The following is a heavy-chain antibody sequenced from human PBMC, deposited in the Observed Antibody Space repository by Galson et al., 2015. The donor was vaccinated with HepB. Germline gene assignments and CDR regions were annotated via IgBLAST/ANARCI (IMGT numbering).Heavy chain of an antibody. Sequence: SVKVSCKASGGTFSNYAFSWVRQAPGQGLEWMGVIIPIFRTPKYAQKFQGRVTITADESTTTVYMELSSLRSEGTAVYYCARWAEYCSTANCYFPLDYWGQGTLVTVSS. CDR1: GGTFSNYA. CDR3: ARWAEYCSTANCYFPLDY. V-gene: IGHV1-69*13. D-gene: IGHD2-2*01. CDR2: IIPIFRTP. J-gene: IGHJ4*02.